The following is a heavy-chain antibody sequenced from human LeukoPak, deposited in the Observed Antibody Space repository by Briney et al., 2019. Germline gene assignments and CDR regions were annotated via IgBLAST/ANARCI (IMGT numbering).Heavy chain of an antibody. V-gene: IGHV3-7*01. CDR2: IEQDVSAK. CDR1: GFTFSSHW. J-gene: IGHJ4*02. CDR3: ARGLTIFGVVIGFDY. D-gene: IGHD3-3*01. Sequence: PGGSLRLSCAASGFTFSSHWVSWVRQAPGKGLEWVAYIEQDVSAKYYVDSVKGRFTISRDNAKNSLYLQMNSLRAEDTAVYYCARGLTIFGVVIGFDYWGQGTLVTVSS.